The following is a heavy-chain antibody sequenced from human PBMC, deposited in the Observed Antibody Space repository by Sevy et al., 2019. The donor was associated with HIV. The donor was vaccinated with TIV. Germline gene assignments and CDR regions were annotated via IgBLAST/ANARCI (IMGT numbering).Heavy chain of an antibody. D-gene: IGHD3-9*01. CDR1: GISFTTSG. V-gene: IGHV3-30*18. CDR2: ISYHGRDK. J-gene: IGHJ6*02. Sequence: GGSLRLSCVVSGISFTTSGMHWVRQAPGKGLEWVAVISYHGRDKFYAESVKGRSTISRDNSKNMLYLQINSRRAEDTAVYYCAKDFTGYNGMDVWGQGTMVTVSS. CDR3: AKDFTGYNGMDV.